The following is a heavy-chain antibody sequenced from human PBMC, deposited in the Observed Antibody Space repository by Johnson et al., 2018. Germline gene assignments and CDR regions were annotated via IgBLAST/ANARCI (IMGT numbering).Heavy chain of an antibody. CDR1: GASIDDDN. CDR3: VRDMGPGSYKFGWFDP. D-gene: IGHD3-10*01. V-gene: IGHV3-20*04. CDR2: INWSGSKT. J-gene: IGHJ5*02. Sequence: VQLVQSGGRVVRPGESLRLSCTASGASIDDDNMSWVRQVPGKGLEWVSGINWSGSKTGYADSVKGRFTIARDNAKNSVDLQMDSLTVEDTAVYYCVRDMGPGSYKFGWFDPWGQGTLVTVSS.